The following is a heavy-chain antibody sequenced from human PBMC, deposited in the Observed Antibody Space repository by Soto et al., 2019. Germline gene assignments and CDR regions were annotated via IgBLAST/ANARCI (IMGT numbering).Heavy chain of an antibody. CDR2: IKQDGSEK. CDR3: AREERRYDYYYYMDF. J-gene: IGHJ6*03. CDR1: GFTFSSFW. V-gene: IGHV3-7*01. Sequence: XXSLSLSCAPCGFTFSSFWMRWVPQPPEKGLEWVANIKQDGSEKYYVDSGKGRFTIARENAKNSLYLKMNSLRDEDMSVYYCAREERRYDYYYYMDFWGKGTTVTVSS.